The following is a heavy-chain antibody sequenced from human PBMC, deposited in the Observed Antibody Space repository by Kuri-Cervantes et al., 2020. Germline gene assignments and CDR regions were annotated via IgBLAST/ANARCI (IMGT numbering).Heavy chain of an antibody. CDR1: GFTFSSYW. CDR2: IKQDGSEK. D-gene: IGHD3-10*01. J-gene: IGHJ4*02. V-gene: IGHV3-7*03. CDR3: AKEYGSGSYYNRRGGYFDY. Sequence: GGSLRLSCAASGFTFSSYWMSWVRQAPGKGLEWVANIKQDGSEKYYVDPVKGRFTISRDNAKNTLYLQMNSLRAEDTAVYYCAKEYGSGSYYNRRGGYFDYWGQGTLVTVSS.